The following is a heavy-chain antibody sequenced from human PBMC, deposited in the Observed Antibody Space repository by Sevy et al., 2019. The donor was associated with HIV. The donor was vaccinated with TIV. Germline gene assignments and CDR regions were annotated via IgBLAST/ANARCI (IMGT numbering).Heavy chain of an antibody. Sequence: SETLSLTCAVSGGSFSGDFWNWIRQSPGKALEWIGEINHTGSLKYNPSLKSRVTISVDASKSQLSLHLRSVTAADTAVYYCARGRQAYVVVVPSTVPFDYWGRGTLVTVSS. CDR3: ARGRQAYVVVVPSTVPFDY. D-gene: IGHD2-2*01. V-gene: IGHV4-34*01. CDR2: INHTGSL. CDR1: GGSFSGDF. J-gene: IGHJ4*02.